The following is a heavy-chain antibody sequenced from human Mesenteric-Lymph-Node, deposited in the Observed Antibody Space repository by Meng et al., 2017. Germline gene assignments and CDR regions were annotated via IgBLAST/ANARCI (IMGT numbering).Heavy chain of an antibody. Sequence: QVQLRGSGPGLVKPSGTRSLTCAVSGGSISSSNWWSWVRQPPGKGLEWIGEIYHSGSTNYNPSLKSRVTISVDKSKNQFSLKLSSVTAADTAVYYCASFPPPGKQWLVTDYWGQGTLVTVSS. V-gene: IGHV4-4*02. CDR1: GGSISSSNW. D-gene: IGHD6-19*01. J-gene: IGHJ4*02. CDR3: ASFPPPGKQWLVTDY. CDR2: IYHSGST.